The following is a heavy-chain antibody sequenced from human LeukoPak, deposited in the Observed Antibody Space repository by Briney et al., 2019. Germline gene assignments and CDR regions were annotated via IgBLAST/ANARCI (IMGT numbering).Heavy chain of an antibody. J-gene: IGHJ4*02. CDR2: IYYTGIT. CDR1: GGSISSYY. Sequence: SETLSLTCTVSGGSISSYYWSWIRQPPGKGLEWIGFIYYTGITNYNPSLKSRVTISVDTSKNQFSLRLSSVTAADTAVYYCARSVHEISSSADFDHWGQGTLVTVSS. CDR3: ARSVHEISSSADFDH. V-gene: IGHV4-59*01. D-gene: IGHD2-2*01.